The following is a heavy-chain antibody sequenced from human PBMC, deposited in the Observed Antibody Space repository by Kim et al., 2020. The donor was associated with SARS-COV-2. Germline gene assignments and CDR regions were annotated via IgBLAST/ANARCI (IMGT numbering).Heavy chain of an antibody. CDR1: GITFSGFW. Sequence: GGSLRPSCAGSGITFSGFWMTWVRQVPGKGLEWLANIKEDGSQKNYADSVTGRFNISRDDSKNSVYLEMNYLRGDDTGIYYCATTGSGWGFDIWGQGNLVTVSS. V-gene: IGHV3-7*03. J-gene: IGHJ4*02. D-gene: IGHD6-19*01. CDR2: IKEDGSQK. CDR3: ATTGSGWGFDI.